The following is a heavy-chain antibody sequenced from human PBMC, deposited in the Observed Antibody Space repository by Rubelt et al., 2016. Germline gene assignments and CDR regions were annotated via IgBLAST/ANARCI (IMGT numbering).Heavy chain of an antibody. CDR2: ISYDGSNK. CDR3: AKDPPTYYDILTGYPSDDY. V-gene: IGHV3-30*18. D-gene: IGHD3-9*01. J-gene: IGHJ4*02. Sequence: QVQLVESGGGVVQPGRSLRLSCAASGFTFSSYGMHWVRQAPGKGLEWVAVISYDGSNKYYADSVKGRFTISRDNSKTTLYLQINSLRAEDTAVYYCAKDPPTYYDILTGYPSDDYWGQGTLVTVSS. CDR1: GFTFSSYG.